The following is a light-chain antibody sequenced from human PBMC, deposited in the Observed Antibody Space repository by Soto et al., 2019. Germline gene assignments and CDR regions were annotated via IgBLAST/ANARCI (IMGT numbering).Light chain of an antibody. CDR1: SSNIGAGYD. CDR2: GNS. CDR3: QSYDSSLSGFAV. J-gene: IGLJ7*01. V-gene: IGLV1-40*01. Sequence: QSVLTQPPSVSGGPGQRVTISCTGSSSNIGAGYDVHWYQQLPGTAPKLLIYGNSNRPSGVPDRFSGSKSGTSASLAITGLQAEDEADYYCQSYDSSLSGFAVFGGGTQLTVL.